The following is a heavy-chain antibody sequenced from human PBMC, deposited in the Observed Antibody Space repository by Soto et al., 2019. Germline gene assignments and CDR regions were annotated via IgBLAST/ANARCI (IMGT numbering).Heavy chain of an antibody. CDR2: IYHTGST. V-gene: IGHV4-4*02. CDR3: ARGGVPPSYLDY. J-gene: IGHJ4*02. Sequence: PSETLSLTCTVSGDSLSNTYWWSWVRQSPGKGLEWIGEIYHTGSTNYNPSLKSRVTLSIDKSKNQFSLRVNSVTAADTAVYFCARGGVPPSYLDYWGQGILVTVSS. CDR1: GDSLSNTYW. D-gene: IGHD3-3*01.